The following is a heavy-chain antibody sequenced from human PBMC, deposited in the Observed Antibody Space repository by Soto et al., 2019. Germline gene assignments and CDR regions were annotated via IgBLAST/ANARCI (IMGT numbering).Heavy chain of an antibody. Sequence: SETLSLTCTVSGGSISSSSYYWGWIRQPPGKGLEWIGSIYYSGSTYYNPSLKSRVTISVDTSKNQFSLKLSSVTAADTAVYYCATKTPIVVVPAAMMGGHWFDPWGQGTLVTVSS. CDR1: GGSISSSSYY. CDR3: ATKTPIVVVPAAMMGGHWFDP. V-gene: IGHV4-39*01. J-gene: IGHJ5*02. D-gene: IGHD2-2*01. CDR2: IYYSGST.